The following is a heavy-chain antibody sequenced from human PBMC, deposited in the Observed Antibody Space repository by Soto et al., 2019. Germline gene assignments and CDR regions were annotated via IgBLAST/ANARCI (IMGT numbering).Heavy chain of an antibody. CDR2: IIPIFGTA. J-gene: IGHJ6*02. D-gene: IGHD1-26*01. V-gene: IGHV1-69*12. CDR3: ARLGSGSYYVHYYSGMDV. CDR1: VGTFSSYA. Sequence: QVQLVQSGAEVKKPGSSVKVSCKASVGTFSSYAISWVRQAPGQGLEWMGGIIPIFGTANYAQKFQGRVTITADESTSTAYMELSSLRSEDTAVYYCARLGSGSYYVHYYSGMDVWGQGTTVTVSS.